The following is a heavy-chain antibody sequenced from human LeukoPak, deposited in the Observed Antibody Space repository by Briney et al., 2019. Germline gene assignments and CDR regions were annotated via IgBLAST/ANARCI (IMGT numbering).Heavy chain of an antibody. D-gene: IGHD6-19*01. Sequence: PWGSLRLSCAASGFTVSRNYMSWVRQAPGKGLEWVSVIYSGGSTYYADSVKGRFTISRDNVKNTLYLQMNSLRVEDTAVYYCARDGSSGWSGIDYWGQGTLVTVSS. CDR3: ARDGSSGWSGIDY. CDR2: IYSGGST. CDR1: GFTVSRNY. V-gene: IGHV3-66*02. J-gene: IGHJ4*02.